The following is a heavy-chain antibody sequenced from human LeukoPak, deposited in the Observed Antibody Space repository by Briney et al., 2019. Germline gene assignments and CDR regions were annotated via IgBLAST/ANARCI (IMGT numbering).Heavy chain of an antibody. J-gene: IGHJ4*02. CDR1: GFTFSSYW. Sequence: GGSLRLSCAASGFTFSSYWMSWVRQAPGKGLEWVANIKQDGSEKYYVDSVKGRFIISRDNAKNSLYLQMNSLRAEDTAVYYCARVAFRGYSGYDSGYFDYWGQGTLVTVSS. V-gene: IGHV3-7*01. D-gene: IGHD5-12*01. CDR3: ARVAFRGYSGYDSGYFDY. CDR2: IKQDGSEK.